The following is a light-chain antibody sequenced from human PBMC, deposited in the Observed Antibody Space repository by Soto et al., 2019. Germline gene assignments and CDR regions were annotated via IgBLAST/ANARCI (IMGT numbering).Light chain of an antibody. CDR1: QSISRN. J-gene: IGKJ4*01. V-gene: IGKV3-15*01. Sequence: EIVMTQSPATLSVSPGERATLSCRASQSISRNLAWYQQKPGQAPRLLIYGASSRATGIPARFSGSGSGTEFTLTISSLQSEDFGVYYCQQYSNWPAGALTFGGGTKVE. CDR3: QQYSNWPAGALT. CDR2: GAS.